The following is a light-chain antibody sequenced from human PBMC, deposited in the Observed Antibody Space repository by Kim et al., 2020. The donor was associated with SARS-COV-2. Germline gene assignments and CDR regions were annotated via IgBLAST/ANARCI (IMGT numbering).Light chain of an antibody. CDR3: QQYNSYSPKWT. Sequence: DIQMTQSPSTLSASVGDRVTITCRASQSISSWLAWYQQKPGKAPKLLIYDASSLESGVPSRFSGSGSGTEFTLTISSLQPDDFATYYSQQYNSYSPKWTFGQGTKVDIK. J-gene: IGKJ1*01. CDR1: QSISSW. CDR2: DAS. V-gene: IGKV1-5*01.